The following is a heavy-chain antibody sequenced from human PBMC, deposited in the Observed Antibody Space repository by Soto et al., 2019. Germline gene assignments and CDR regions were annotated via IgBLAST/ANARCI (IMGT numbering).Heavy chain of an antibody. Sequence: EGQLVESGGGVVRPGGSLRLSCAASGFTLKDHAVTWIRQGPGRGLEWVSSITAKGGTRAYGDSVKGRFTISRDNAKKYVELQLSDLRVEDTALYYCVRGGQGLEPLDSWGQGTPVTVSS. CDR3: VRGGQGLEPLDS. CDR2: ITAKGGTR. CDR1: GFTLKDHA. D-gene: IGHD6-19*01. J-gene: IGHJ4*02. V-gene: IGHV3-20*04.